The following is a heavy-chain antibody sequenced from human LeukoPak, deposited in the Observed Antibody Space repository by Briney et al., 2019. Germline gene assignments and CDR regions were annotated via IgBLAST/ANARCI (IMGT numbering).Heavy chain of an antibody. D-gene: IGHD6-19*01. CDR1: GYSISSGYY. Sequence: SETLSLTCAVSGYSISSGYYWSWIRQPAGKGLEWIGRIYTSGSTNYNPSLKSRVTISVDTSKNQFSLKLSSVTAADTAVYYCARDETVAGTRWFDPWGQGTLVTVSS. J-gene: IGHJ5*02. CDR3: ARDETVAGTRWFDP. CDR2: IYTSGST. V-gene: IGHV4-61*02.